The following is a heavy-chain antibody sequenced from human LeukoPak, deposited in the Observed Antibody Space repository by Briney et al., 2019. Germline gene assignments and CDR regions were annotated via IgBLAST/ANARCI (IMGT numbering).Heavy chain of an antibody. Sequence: GGSLRLSCAASGFTVTTKSMAWVRQAPGRGLEWVSVFYSPGSTYYADSVHGRFTISRDNAKNSLYLQMNSLRAEDTAVYYCTREEVVVLDASDIWGQGTMVTVSS. CDR3: TREEVVVLDASDI. V-gene: IGHV3-66*01. CDR1: GFTVTTKS. D-gene: IGHD2-2*01. CDR2: FYSPGST. J-gene: IGHJ3*02.